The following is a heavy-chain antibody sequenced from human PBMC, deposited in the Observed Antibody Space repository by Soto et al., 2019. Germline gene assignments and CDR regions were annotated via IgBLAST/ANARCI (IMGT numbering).Heavy chain of an antibody. CDR1: GFTFDDYA. CDR3: AKEAGLVRFFDWLSNSLDV. Sequence: EVQLVESGGDLVQPGRFLRLSCAASGFTFDDYAMHWVRQAPGKGLEWVSGISWNSGNKGYADSVKGRFTISRDNAKNFLYLEMNSLRAEDTALYYCAKEAGLVRFFDWLSNSLDVWGQGTAVTVS. CDR2: ISWNSGNK. D-gene: IGHD3-9*01. V-gene: IGHV3-9*01. J-gene: IGHJ6*02.